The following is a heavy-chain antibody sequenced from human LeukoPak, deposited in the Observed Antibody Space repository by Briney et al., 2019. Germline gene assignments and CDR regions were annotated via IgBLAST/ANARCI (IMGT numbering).Heavy chain of an antibody. J-gene: IGHJ3*02. CDR1: GYSSTSYW. D-gene: IGHD3-10*01. Sequence: GESLKISCKGSGYSSTSYWIGWVRQMPGKGLEWMGIIYPGDSDTRYSPSFQGQVTISADKSISTAYLQWSSLKASDTAMYYCARRLITMVRGVDAFDIWGQGTMVTVSS. CDR3: ARRLITMVRGVDAFDI. V-gene: IGHV5-51*01. CDR2: IYPGDSDT.